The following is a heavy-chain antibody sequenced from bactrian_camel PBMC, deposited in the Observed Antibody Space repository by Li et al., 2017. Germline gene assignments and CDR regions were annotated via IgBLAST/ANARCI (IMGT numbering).Heavy chain of an antibody. CDR3: ARSPWYDPSV. CDR1: GFTFASSD. J-gene: IGHJ4*01. V-gene: IGHV3S55*01. Sequence: QVQLVESGGGSVQAGGSLTLSCTASGFTFASSDVGWYRQNPGGGCELVASLRTDGSSAYADSVKGRFTIPQNNVKSMLYLHLTSLKSEDTAMYYCARSPWYDPSVRGQGTQVTVS. D-gene: IGHD6*01. CDR2: LRTDGSS.